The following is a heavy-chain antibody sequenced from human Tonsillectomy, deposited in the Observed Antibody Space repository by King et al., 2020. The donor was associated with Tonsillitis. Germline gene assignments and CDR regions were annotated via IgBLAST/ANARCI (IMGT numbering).Heavy chain of an antibody. J-gene: IGHJ6*02. CDR1: GYTFTGYF. CDR3: ARDGGVYAIGTYSYGMDV. Sequence: VQLVESGAEVKKPGASVKVSCKASGYTFTGYFIHWVRQAPGQGLEWMGWINPNSGGTNYAQNFQGRVTLTRDTSIRTAYMELIRLRSDDTAVYYCARDGGVYAIGTYSYGMDVWGQGTTVTVSS. V-gene: IGHV1-2*02. D-gene: IGHD2-8*01. CDR2: INPNSGGT.